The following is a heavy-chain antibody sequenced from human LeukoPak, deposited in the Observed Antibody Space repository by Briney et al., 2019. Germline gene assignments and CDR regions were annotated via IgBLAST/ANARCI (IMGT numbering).Heavy chain of an antibody. Sequence: GGSLRLSCAASGFTFSSYGMHWVRQAPGKGLEWVAVIWYDGSNKYYADSVKGRFTISRDNSKNTLYLQMNSLKNEDAAVYFCARSDCSRDCDLVDYWGQGTLVTVSS. CDR1: GFTFSSYG. V-gene: IGHV3-33*01. CDR2: IWYDGSNK. J-gene: IGHJ4*02. CDR3: ARSDCSRDCDLVDY. D-gene: IGHD2-21*02.